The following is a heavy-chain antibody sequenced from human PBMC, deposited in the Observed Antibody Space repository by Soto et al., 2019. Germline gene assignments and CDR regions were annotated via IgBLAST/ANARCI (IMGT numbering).Heavy chain of an antibody. J-gene: IGHJ4*02. V-gene: IGHV1-69*19. D-gene: IGHD5-12*01. CDR3: ARPSGLLGQYSALPEF. CDR1: GDSFSSYT. CDR2: IIPIFHST. Sequence: QVQLVQSGAEARKPGSSVKISCTVSGDSFSSYTLTWVRQAPGQGLEWMGGIIPIFHSTIYSQRFKGRVTFTADDSTNTDYLQLTNLRFYDTAIYYCARPSGLLGQYSALPEFWGQGTLVSVSS.